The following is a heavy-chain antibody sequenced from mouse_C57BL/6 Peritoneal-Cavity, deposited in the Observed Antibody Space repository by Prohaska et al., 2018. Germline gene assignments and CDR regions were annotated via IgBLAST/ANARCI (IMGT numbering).Heavy chain of an antibody. CDR2: INTYNGCT. V-gene: IGHV1-19*01. D-gene: IGHD2-4*01. CDR3: ARGADYEGGYYAMDY. J-gene: IGHJ4*01. CDR1: GYTFTDYY. Sequence: KHGASVKMSCKASGYTFTDYYMNRVKQSHGKSLEWIGAINTYNGCTRYNRKFKGKATMSGDEACSTAYMERNSLTSDDSAVYYCARGADYEGGYYAMDYGGQGTSVTVSS.